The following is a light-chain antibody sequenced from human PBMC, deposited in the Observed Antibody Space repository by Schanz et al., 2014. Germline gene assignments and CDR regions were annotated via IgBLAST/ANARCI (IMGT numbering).Light chain of an antibody. Sequence: QSALTQPASVSGSPGQSITISCTGTSSDVGRYNFVSWYQQHPDKAPKLMIYDVSNRPSGVSNRFSGSKSANTASLTISGLQAEDEADYYCCSYAGSNNWVFGGGTKLTVL. V-gene: IGLV2-14*03. CDR2: DVS. J-gene: IGLJ3*02. CDR3: CSYAGSNNWV. CDR1: SSDVGRYNF.